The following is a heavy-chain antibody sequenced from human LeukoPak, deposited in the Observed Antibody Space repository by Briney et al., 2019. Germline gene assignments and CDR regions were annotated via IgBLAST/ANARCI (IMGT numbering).Heavy chain of an antibody. D-gene: IGHD2-2*01. V-gene: IGHV4-59*01. CDR1: GVSISSYY. CDR2: IYYSGST. Sequence: SETLSLTCTASGVSISSYYWSWIRQPPGKGLEWMAYIYYSGSTNYNPSLKNRGIISLDTTKNHFSLKLSSVTAADTDVYYCARVGGVVVPAAITPYYYGMDVWGQGTTVTVSS. J-gene: IGHJ6*02. CDR3: ARVGGVVVPAAITPYYYGMDV.